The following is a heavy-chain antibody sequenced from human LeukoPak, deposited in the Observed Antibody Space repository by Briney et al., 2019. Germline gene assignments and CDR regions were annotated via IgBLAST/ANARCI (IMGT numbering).Heavy chain of an antibody. V-gene: IGHV3-7*01. J-gene: IGHJ4*02. CDR1: GFTFSSYW. D-gene: IGHD3-10*01. CDR2: IKQDGSEK. CDR3: ARVSPDGSGSYTHFDY. Sequence: PGGSLRLSCAASGFTFSSYWMSWVRQAPGKGLEWVANIKQDGSEKYYVDSVKGRFSISRDNAKNSLYLQMNSLRAEDTAVYYCARVSPDGSGSYTHFDYWGQGTLVTVSS.